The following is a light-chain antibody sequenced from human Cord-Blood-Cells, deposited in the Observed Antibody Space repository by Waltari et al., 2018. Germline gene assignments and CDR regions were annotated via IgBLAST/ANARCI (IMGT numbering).Light chain of an antibody. J-gene: IGKJ1*01. CDR1: QSISSW. CDR2: KAS. CDR3: QQYNSYWT. Sequence: DIQMTQSPSTLSASVGDRVTITCRASQSISSWLAWYQQKPGKAPKLLIYKASSLESGVPSMFSGSGSGTEFPLTISSLQPDDFATYYFQQYNSYWTFGQGTKVEIK. V-gene: IGKV1-5*03.